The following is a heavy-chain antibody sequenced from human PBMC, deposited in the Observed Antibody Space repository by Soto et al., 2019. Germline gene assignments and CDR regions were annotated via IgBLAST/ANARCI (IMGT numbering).Heavy chain of an antibody. CDR3: ARDDCNGGSCDGGHYLDL. J-gene: IGHJ2*01. CDR1: DYIFLAYG. Sequence: QVQLVQSGPEVKKAGASVKVSCTAPTDYIFLAYGFDWVRQAPGQGLEWMGWISPKFGRTNYARTLQDRFTMTTDVSTNSVSMELRDLRSNDTAVYYCARDDCNGGSCDGGHYLDLWGRGTPIIVSS. D-gene: IGHD2-15*01. CDR2: ISPKFGRT. V-gene: IGHV1-18*01.